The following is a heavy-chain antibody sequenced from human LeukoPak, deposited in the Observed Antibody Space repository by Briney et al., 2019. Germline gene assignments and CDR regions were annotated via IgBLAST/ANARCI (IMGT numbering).Heavy chain of an antibody. Sequence: SETLSLTCAVSGGSISSSNWWSWVRQPPGKGLEWIGEIYHSGSTNYNPSLGSRVTISVDTSKNQFSLKLSSVTAADTAVYYCARRGYCGGDCYFDAFDIWGQGTMVTVSS. V-gene: IGHV4-4*02. D-gene: IGHD2-21*02. CDR1: GGSISSSNW. CDR3: ARRGYCGGDCYFDAFDI. J-gene: IGHJ3*02. CDR2: IYHSGST.